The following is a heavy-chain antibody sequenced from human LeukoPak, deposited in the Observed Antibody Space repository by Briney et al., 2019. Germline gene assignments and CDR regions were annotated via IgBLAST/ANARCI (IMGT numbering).Heavy chain of an antibody. CDR2: ISGSGGST. Sequence: GGSLRLSCAASGFTFSSYAMSWVRQAPGKGLEWVSAISGSGGSTYYADSVKGRFTISRDNSKNTLYLQMKGLRAEDTAVYYCAKGDYGDYAYYFDYWGQGTLVTVSS. D-gene: IGHD4-17*01. CDR3: AKGDYGDYAYYFDY. J-gene: IGHJ4*02. V-gene: IGHV3-23*01. CDR1: GFTFSSYA.